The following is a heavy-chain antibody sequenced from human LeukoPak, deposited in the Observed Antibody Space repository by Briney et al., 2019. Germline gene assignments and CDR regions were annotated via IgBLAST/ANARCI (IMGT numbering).Heavy chain of an antibody. CDR1: GYTFTSYD. CDR3: ARVLLGIRYFDL. D-gene: IGHD7-27*01. J-gene: IGHJ2*01. CDR2: MNPNSDNT. Sequence: ASVKVSCKASGYTFTSYDINWVRQATGQGLEWMGWMNPNSDNTDYAQKFQGRVTITRNTSINTAYMELSSLRSEDTAVYYCARVLLGIRYFDLWGRGTLVTVSS. V-gene: IGHV1-8*03.